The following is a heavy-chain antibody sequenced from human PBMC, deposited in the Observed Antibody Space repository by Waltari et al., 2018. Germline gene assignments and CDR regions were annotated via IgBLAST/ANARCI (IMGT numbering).Heavy chain of an antibody. V-gene: IGHV1-69*08. J-gene: IGHJ4*02. CDR3: AVYSGSSLYYFDY. Sequence: QVQLVQSGAEVKKPGSSVKVSCKASGGPFSRYAISWVRQAPGQGLEWIGRIIPIFGTANYAQKFQGRVTITADKSTSTAYMELSSLRSEDTAVYYCAVYSGSSLYYFDYWGQGTLVTVSA. CDR1: GGPFSRYA. CDR2: IIPIFGTA. D-gene: IGHD1-26*01.